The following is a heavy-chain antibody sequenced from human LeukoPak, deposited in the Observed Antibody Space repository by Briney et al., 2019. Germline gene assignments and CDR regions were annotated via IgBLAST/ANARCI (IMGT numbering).Heavy chain of an antibody. V-gene: IGHV4-38-2*02. D-gene: IGHD3-10*01. Sequence: SETLSLTCTVSGFSISSGYYWGWIRQPPGKGLEWIGSIYHRGRTYYNPSLKSRVTISVDASKNQFSLRLNSVTAATAVYYCARSITMVRGSGAFDIWGQGTMVTVSS. CDR2: IYHRGRT. J-gene: IGHJ3*02. CDR1: GFSISSGYY. CDR3: ARSITMVRGSGAFDI.